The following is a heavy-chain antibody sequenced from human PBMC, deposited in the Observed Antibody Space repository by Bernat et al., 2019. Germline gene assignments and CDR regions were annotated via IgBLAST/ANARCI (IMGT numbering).Heavy chain of an antibody. Sequence: QVQLVESGGGVVQPGRSLRLSCAASGFTFSSYAMHWVRQAPGKGLEWVARISYDGSNKYYVDSVKGRFTISRDNSKNTLYLQMNGLRAEDTAVYYCARDRLLTRGNWFDPWGQGTLVTVSS. V-gene: IGHV3-30*01. D-gene: IGHD1-26*01. CDR2: ISYDGSNK. CDR3: ARDRLLTRGNWFDP. CDR1: GFTFSSYA. J-gene: IGHJ5*02.